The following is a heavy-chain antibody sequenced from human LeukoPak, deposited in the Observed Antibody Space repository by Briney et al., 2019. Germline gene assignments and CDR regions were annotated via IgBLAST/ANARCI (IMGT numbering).Heavy chain of an antibody. CDR2: INHSGST. Sequence: SETLSLTCAVYGGSFSGYYWSWLRQPPGKGLEWIGEINHSGSTNYNPSLTSRVTISVDTSKNQFSLKLSSVTAADTAVYYCARGQTWFGINWFDPWGQGTLVTVSS. J-gene: IGHJ5*02. V-gene: IGHV4-34*01. CDR1: GGSFSGYY. CDR3: ARGQTWFGINWFDP. D-gene: IGHD3-10*01.